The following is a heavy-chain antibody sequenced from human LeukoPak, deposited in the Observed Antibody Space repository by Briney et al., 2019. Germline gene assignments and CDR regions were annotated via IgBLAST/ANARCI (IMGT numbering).Heavy chain of an antibody. V-gene: IGHV4-4*07. D-gene: IGHD3-3*01. Sequence: PSETLSLTCTVSGGSTSSYYWSWIRQPAGKGLEWIGRIYTSGSTNYNPSLKSRVTMSVDTSKNQFSLKLSSVTAADTAVYYCARSDPPYYDFWSGYQTYNWFDPWGQGTLVTVSS. J-gene: IGHJ5*02. CDR1: GGSTSSYY. CDR3: ARSDPPYYDFWSGYQTYNWFDP. CDR2: IYTSGST.